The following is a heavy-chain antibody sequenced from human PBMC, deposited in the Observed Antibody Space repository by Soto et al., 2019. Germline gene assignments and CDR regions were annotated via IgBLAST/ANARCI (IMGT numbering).Heavy chain of an antibody. CDR3: ARDLGGAPGYFDY. V-gene: IGHV4-31*03. CDR2: ISYSGGT. Sequence: QVQLQESGPGLVKPSQTLSLTCTVSGGSISSGGYYWSWIRQHPGKDLEWIGYISYSGGTYYNPSHKSRVTVSVDTSKSQFSLNLRSVTAADTAVYYCARDLGGAPGYFDYWGQGTLVTVSS. D-gene: IGHD3-16*01. CDR1: GGSISSGGYY. J-gene: IGHJ4*02.